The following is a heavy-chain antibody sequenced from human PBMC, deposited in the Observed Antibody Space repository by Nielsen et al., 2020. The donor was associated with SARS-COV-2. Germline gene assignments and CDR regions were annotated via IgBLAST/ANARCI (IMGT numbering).Heavy chain of an antibody. V-gene: IGHV3-33*01. D-gene: IGHD6-19*01. Sequence: GESLKISCAASGFTFSSYGMHWVRQAPGKGLEWVAVIWYDGSNKYYADSVKGRFTISRDNSKNTLYLQMNSLRAEDTAVYYCARDGSSGWFEYSQHWGQGTLVTVSS. CDR2: IWYDGSNK. CDR1: GFTFSSYG. J-gene: IGHJ1*01. CDR3: ARDGSSGWFEYSQH.